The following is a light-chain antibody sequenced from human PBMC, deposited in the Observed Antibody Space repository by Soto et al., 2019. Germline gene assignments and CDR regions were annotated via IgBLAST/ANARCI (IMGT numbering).Light chain of an antibody. V-gene: IGKV1-39*01. CDR3: QQRYSTPPT. J-gene: IGKJ2*01. CDR1: QSISSN. Sequence: DIQMTQSPSSLSASVGDRVTITCRASQSISSNLNWYQQKPGKAPKLLIYAASSLQSGVPSRFSGSGSGTDFTLTISSLQPEDFATYYCQQRYSTPPTFGQGTKLEIK. CDR2: AAS.